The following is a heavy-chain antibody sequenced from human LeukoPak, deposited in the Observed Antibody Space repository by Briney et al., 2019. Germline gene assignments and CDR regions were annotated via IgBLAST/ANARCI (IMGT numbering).Heavy chain of an antibody. J-gene: IGHJ4*02. Sequence: GGSLRLSCAASGFIFNSYSMNWFRQAPGKGLEWVSSISSRSGYIYYADSVKGRFTISRNNAKNSLHLQMNSLRAEDTAVYYCTRDHSGNYYDYWGQGIVVTVSS. CDR1: GFIFNSYS. CDR3: TRDHSGNYYDY. D-gene: IGHD1-26*01. CDR2: ISSRSGYI. V-gene: IGHV3-21*01.